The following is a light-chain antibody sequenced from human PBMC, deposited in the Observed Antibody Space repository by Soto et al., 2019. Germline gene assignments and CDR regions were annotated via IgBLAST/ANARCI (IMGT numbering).Light chain of an antibody. J-gene: IGKJ5*01. CDR3: QQYNNWPLA. V-gene: IGKV3D-15*01. CDR2: GAS. CDR1: QSVSSSY. Sequence: PGERVTLSCRASQSVSSSYLTWYQQKPGQAPRLLIYGASTRATSIPARFSGSGSGTEFTLTISSLQSEDFAVYFCQQYNNWPLAFGQGTRLEIK.